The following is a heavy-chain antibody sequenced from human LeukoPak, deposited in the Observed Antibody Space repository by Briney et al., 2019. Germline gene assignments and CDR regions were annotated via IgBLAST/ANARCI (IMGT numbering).Heavy chain of an antibody. CDR2: INHSGST. V-gene: IGHV4-34*01. CDR3: ARGYGNFDY. D-gene: IGHD3-10*01. Sequence: SETLSLTCAVCGGSFSGYYWSWIRQPPGKGLEWIGEINHSGSTNYNPSLKSRVTISVDTSKNQFSLKLSSVTAADTAVYYCARGYGNFDYWGQGTLVTVSS. CDR1: GGSFSGYY. J-gene: IGHJ4*02.